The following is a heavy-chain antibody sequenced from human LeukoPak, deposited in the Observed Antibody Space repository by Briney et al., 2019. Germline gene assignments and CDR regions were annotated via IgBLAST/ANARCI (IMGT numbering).Heavy chain of an antibody. CDR3: ARDKSAGADTGSSFYH. CDR2: IYSGGST. J-gene: IGHJ5*02. D-gene: IGHD3-10*01. V-gene: IGHV3-53*01. Sequence: PGGSLRLSCEASGFTFGNYAMNWVRQAPGKGLEWVSVIYSGGSTYYADSVKGRFTISRDNAKKSLYLQMNSLRAEDTAVYYCARDKSAGADTGSSFYHWGQGALVTVSS. CDR1: GFTFGNYA.